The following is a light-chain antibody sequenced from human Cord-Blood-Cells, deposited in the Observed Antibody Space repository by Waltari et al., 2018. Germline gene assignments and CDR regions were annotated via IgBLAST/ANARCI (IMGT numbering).Light chain of an antibody. V-gene: IGLV2-23*02. CDR3: CSYAGSSTYV. Sequence: QSALTQPASVSGSPGQSITISCTGPSSDVGSYNLVSWYQQHPGKAPKLMIYEVSKRHSEVSNRFSGSKSGNTASLTISELQAEDEADYYCCSYAGSSTYVFGAGTKVTVL. J-gene: IGLJ1*01. CDR1: SSDVGSYNL. CDR2: EVS.